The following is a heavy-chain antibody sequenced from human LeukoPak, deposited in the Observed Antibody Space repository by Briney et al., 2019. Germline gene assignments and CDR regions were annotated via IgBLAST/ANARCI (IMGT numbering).Heavy chain of an antibody. CDR3: ARDNIPPGSVVVVAATGGHYYGMDV. Sequence: GGSLRLSCAASGFTFSSYSMNWVRQAPGKGLEWVSSTSSSSSYIYYADSVKGRFTISRDNAKNSLYLQMNSLRAEDTAVYYCARDNIPPGSVVVVAATGGHYYGMDVWGQGTTVTVSS. D-gene: IGHD2-15*01. V-gene: IGHV3-21*01. CDR1: GFTFSSYS. CDR2: TSSSSSYI. J-gene: IGHJ6*02.